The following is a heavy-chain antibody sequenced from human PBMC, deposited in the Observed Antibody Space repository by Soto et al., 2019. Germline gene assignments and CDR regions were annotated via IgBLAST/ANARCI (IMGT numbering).Heavy chain of an antibody. V-gene: IGHV4-39*01. Sequence: QLQLQESGPGLVKPSETLSLTCTVSGGSISSSTYYWGWIRQPPGKGLEWIGSVYFSATTYYNPSLKSRLTFSEDTSKNLFSLKLSSVTAAYTAVYYCARHGLSSSGWTAAGFDYWGQGT. J-gene: IGHJ4*02. CDR2: VYFSATT. CDR3: ARHGLSSSGWTAAGFDY. CDR1: GGSISSSTYY. D-gene: IGHD6-19*01.